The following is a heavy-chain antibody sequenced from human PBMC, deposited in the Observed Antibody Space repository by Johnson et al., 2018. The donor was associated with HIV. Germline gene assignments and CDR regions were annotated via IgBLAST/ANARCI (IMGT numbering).Heavy chain of an antibody. D-gene: IGHD3-22*01. CDR2: ISYDGSNK. CDR3: ARDPSYDMSHTDGFDI. V-gene: IGHV3-30*03. CDR1: GFSVSSNY. J-gene: IGHJ3*02. Sequence: VQLVESGGGTVQPGGSLRLSCAASGFSVSSNYMSWVRQAPGKGLEWVAVISYDGSNKYYADSVKGRFTISRDNSKNTLYLQMNSLRAEDTAVYYCARDPSYDMSHTDGFDIWGQGTMVTVSS.